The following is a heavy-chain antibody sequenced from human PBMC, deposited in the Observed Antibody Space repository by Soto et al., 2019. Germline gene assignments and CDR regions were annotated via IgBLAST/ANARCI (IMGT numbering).Heavy chain of an antibody. CDR3: ARVPIIAVAGWGPYGMDV. CDR2: INPNSGGT. CDR1: GYTFTGYY. Sequence: ASVKVSCKASGYTFTGYYMHWVRQAPGQGLEWMGWINPNSGGTNYAQKFQGWVTMTRDTSISTAYMELSRLRSDDTAVYYCARVPIIAVAGWGPYGMDVWGQGTTVTVSS. J-gene: IGHJ6*02. V-gene: IGHV1-2*04. D-gene: IGHD6-19*01.